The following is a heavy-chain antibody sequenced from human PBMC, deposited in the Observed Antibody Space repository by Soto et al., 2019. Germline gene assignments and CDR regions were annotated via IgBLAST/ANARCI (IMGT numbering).Heavy chain of an antibody. Sequence: EVQVVESGGGLVQPGGSLRLSCAASGFTVSSNYMSWVRQAPGKGLEWVSAIYSGGGTYYADSVKGRFTISRDNSKNTLYLQMNSLSAEDTAVYYCANRLDRSSSAYFYMDVWGKGTTVTVSS. D-gene: IGHD6-6*01. V-gene: IGHV3-66*01. CDR3: ANRLDRSSSAYFYMDV. J-gene: IGHJ6*03. CDR1: GFTVSSNY. CDR2: IYSGGGT.